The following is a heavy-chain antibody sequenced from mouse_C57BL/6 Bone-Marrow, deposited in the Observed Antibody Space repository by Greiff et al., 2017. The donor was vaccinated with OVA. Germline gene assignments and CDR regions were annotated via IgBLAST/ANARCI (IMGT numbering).Heavy chain of an antibody. CDR2: IDPENGDT. CDR1: GFNIKDDY. J-gene: IGHJ2*01. D-gene: IGHD1-1*01. CDR3: TTWVTTVVGGFDY. V-gene: IGHV14-4*01. Sequence: VQLQQSGAELVRPGASVKLSCTASGFNIKDDYMHWVKQRPEQGLEWIGWIDPENGDTEYASKFQGKATITADTSSNTAYLQLSSLTSEDTAVYYYTTWVTTVVGGFDYWGQGTTLTVSS.